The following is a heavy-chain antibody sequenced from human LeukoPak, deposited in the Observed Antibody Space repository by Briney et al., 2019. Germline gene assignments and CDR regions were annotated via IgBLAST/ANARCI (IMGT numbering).Heavy chain of an antibody. D-gene: IGHD1-26*01. CDR3: AERTGSYAGY. J-gene: IGHJ4*02. V-gene: IGHV3-23*01. CDR2: INSNGGST. CDR1: GFTFSSYA. Sequence: GGSLRLSCAASGFTFSSYAMSWVRQAPGKGLEWVSGINSNGGSTYYADSVKGWFTISRANSKNTLYLKMHSLRAEDTAVYSCAERTGSYAGYWGQGSLVTVSS.